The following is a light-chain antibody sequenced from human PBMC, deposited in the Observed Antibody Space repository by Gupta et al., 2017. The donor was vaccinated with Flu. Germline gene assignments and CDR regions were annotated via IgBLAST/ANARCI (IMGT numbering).Light chain of an antibody. Sequence: FLSASVGDRVTITCRASQGISNSLAWYQQRPGEVPSLLISVASTLQSGVPSRFSGSGSGTEFTLTISSLQPEDFATYYCQQLNSYPRTFGQGTKVEIK. CDR2: VAS. J-gene: IGKJ1*01. CDR3: QQLNSYPRT. V-gene: IGKV1-9*01. CDR1: QGISNS.